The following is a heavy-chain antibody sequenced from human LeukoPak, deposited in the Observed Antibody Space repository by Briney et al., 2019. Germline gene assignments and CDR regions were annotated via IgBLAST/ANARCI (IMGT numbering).Heavy chain of an antibody. CDR1: GGSFSGYY. D-gene: IGHD5-12*01. J-gene: IGHJ6*02. Sequence: PSETLSLTCAVYGGSFSGYYWSWIRQPPGKGLEWIGEINHSGSTNYNPSLKSRVTISVDTSKNQFSLKLSSVTAADTAVYYCARALRLPYYYYYGMDVWGQGTTVTVSS. CDR3: ARALRLPYYYYYGMDV. CDR2: INHSGST. V-gene: IGHV4-34*01.